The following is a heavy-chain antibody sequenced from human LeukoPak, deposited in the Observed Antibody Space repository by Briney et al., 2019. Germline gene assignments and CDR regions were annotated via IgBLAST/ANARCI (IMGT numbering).Heavy chain of an antibody. V-gene: IGHV1-69*02. CDR2: IIPILGIA. J-gene: IGHJ6*02. Sequence: GASVKVSCKASGGTFSSYTISWVRQAPGQGLEWMGRIIPILGIANYAQKFQGRVTITADKSTSTAYMELSSLRSEDTAVYYCATLEYSSSSFYYYYYGMDVWGQGTTVTVSS. CDR3: ATLEYSSSSFYYYYYGMDV. D-gene: IGHD6-6*01. CDR1: GGTFSSYT.